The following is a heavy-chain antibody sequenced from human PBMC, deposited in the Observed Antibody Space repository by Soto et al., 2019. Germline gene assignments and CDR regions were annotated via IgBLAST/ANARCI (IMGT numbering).Heavy chain of an antibody. CDR3: ARGYGSSPNMELRFGMDV. J-gene: IGHJ6*02. V-gene: IGHV1-2*02. CDR2: IDPNSGAT. CDR1: GYILTGYS. Sequence: QVYLVHSGAEVRRPGASVKVSCTAFGYILTGYSLHWVRQAPGQGLEWMGWIDPNSGATNSAERFHGRVSMTRDTSISAAYLELSSLRSDDTAVYYCARGYGSSPNMELRFGMDVWGQGTTISVSS. D-gene: IGHD5-18*01.